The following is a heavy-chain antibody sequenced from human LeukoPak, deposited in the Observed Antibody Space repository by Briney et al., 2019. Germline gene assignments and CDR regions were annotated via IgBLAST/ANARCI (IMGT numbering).Heavy chain of an antibody. Sequence: ASVKVSCKASGYTFTSYYMHWVRQAPGQGLEWMGIINPSGGSTSYAQKFQGRVTMTRDTSTSTVYMELSSLGSEDTAVYYCARDPGNNWFDPWGQGTLVTVSS. CDR1: GYTFTSYY. CDR2: INPSGGST. J-gene: IGHJ5*02. V-gene: IGHV1-46*01. CDR3: ARDPGNNWFDP.